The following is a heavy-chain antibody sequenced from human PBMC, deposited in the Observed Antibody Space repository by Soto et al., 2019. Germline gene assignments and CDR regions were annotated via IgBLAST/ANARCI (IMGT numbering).Heavy chain of an antibody. CDR3: ATQSQGEYPEFGAFDI. Sequence: GASVKVSCKASGYRFTYRYLHWVRQAPRQALEWMGWITPFNGNTNYAQKFQDRVTITRDRSMSTAYMELSSLRSEDTAMYYCATQSQGEYPEFGAFDIWGQGTMVTVSS. D-gene: IGHD6-6*01. CDR2: ITPFNGNT. J-gene: IGHJ3*02. V-gene: IGHV1-45*03. CDR1: GYRFTYRY.